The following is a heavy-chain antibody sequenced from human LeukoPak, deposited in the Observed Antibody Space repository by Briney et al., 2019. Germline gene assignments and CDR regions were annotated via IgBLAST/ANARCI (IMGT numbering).Heavy chain of an antibody. D-gene: IGHD3-22*01. V-gene: IGHV1-69*05. Sequence: ASVKVSCKASGDTFSSYAISWVRQAPGQGLEWMGGIIPIFGTANYAQKFQGRVTITTDESTSTAYMELSSLRSEDTAVYYCARDRYYDSSGGEDYFDYWGQGTLVTVSS. CDR1: GDTFSSYA. CDR3: ARDRYYDSSGGEDYFDY. CDR2: IIPIFGTA. J-gene: IGHJ4*02.